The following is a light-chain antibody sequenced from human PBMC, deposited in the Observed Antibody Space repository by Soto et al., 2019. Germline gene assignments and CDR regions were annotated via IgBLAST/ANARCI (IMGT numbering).Light chain of an antibody. V-gene: IGLV2-23*02. Sequence: QSVLTQPASVSGSPGQSITISCTGTSSDVGSYNLVSWYHQHPGKAPKLMIYEVSKRPSGVSNRFSGSKSGNTASLTISGLQAEDEADYYCCSYAGGLYVFGTGTKVTVL. CDR2: EVS. J-gene: IGLJ1*01. CDR1: SSDVGSYNL. CDR3: CSYAGGLYV.